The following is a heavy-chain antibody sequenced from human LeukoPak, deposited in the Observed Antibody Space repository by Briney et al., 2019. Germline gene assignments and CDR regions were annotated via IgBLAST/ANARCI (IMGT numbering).Heavy chain of an antibody. Sequence: ASETLSLTCTVSGGSISYYYWSWVRQPPGKGLEWIGCIYYIGSTNYNPSLKSRVTISPDTSKNQFSLELSSVTAADTAVYYCARHGGAYSFDYWGQGTLVTVSS. V-gene: IGHV4-59*08. J-gene: IGHJ4*02. D-gene: IGHD4-11*01. CDR2: IYYIGST. CDR3: ARHGGAYSFDY. CDR1: GGSISYYY.